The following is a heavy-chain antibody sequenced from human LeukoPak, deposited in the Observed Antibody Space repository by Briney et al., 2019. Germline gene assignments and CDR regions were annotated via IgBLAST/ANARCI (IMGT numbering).Heavy chain of an antibody. J-gene: IGHJ5*02. Sequence: GESLKISCKGSGYSFTSYWIGWVRQMPGKGLEWMGIIYPGDSDTRYSPSFQGQVTISADKSISTAYLQWSSLKASDTAMYYCARHVYYYDSSGTNWFDPWGQGTLVTVSS. V-gene: IGHV5-51*01. CDR1: GYSFTSYW. CDR2: IYPGDSDT. CDR3: ARHVYYYDSSGTNWFDP. D-gene: IGHD3-22*01.